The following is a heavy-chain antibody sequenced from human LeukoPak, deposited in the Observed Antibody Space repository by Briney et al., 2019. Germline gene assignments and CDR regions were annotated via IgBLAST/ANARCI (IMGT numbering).Heavy chain of an antibody. V-gene: IGHV3-23*01. J-gene: IGHJ4*02. Sequence: GGSLRLSCAASGFTFSSYAMSWVRQAPGKGLEWVSTISGGGESTYYADSVKGRFTISRDNSKNTVYLQMNSLRAEDTAVYYCAKVLSGSQDYWGQGTLVTVFS. D-gene: IGHD1-26*01. CDR3: AKVLSGSQDY. CDR2: ISGGGEST. CDR1: GFTFSSYA.